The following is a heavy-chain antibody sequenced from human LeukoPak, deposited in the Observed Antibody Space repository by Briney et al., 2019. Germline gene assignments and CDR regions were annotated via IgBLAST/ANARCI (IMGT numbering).Heavy chain of an antibody. D-gene: IGHD2-15*01. V-gene: IGHV3-23*01. CDR2: ISGSGGST. J-gene: IGHJ3*02. Sequence: GGSLRLSCAASGFTFSSYAMTWVRQAPGKGLDWVSTISGSGGSTYYADSVKGRFTISRDNSKNTLYLQMNSLRAEDTAIYDCAKYGVSTSGAFDPRDPFDIWGQGTMVTVSS. CDR3: AKYGVSTSGAFDPRDPFDI. CDR1: GFTFSSYA.